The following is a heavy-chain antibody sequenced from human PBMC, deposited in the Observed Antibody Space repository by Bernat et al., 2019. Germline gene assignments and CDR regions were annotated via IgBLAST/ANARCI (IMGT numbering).Heavy chain of an antibody. CDR1: GFTFSSYA. CDR2: ISYDGSNK. V-gene: IGHV3-30-3*01. D-gene: IGHD6-6*01. J-gene: IGHJ4*02. Sequence: QVQLVESGGGVVQPGRSLRLSCAASGFTFSSYAMHWVRQAPGKGLEWVAVISYDGSNKYYADSVKGRFTISRDNSKNTLYLQMNSLRAEDTAVYYCASPDGDSSSSGGFYWGQGTLVTVSS. CDR3: ASPDGDSSSSGGFY.